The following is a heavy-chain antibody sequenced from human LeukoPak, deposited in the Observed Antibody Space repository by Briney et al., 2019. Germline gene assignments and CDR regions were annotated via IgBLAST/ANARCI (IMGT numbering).Heavy chain of an antibody. J-gene: IGHJ3*02. V-gene: IGHV3-30-3*01. D-gene: IGHD4-17*01. CDR3: ARFAGDPHAFDI. CDR2: ISYDGSNT. Sequence: GGSLRLSCAASGFTFSKHAMHWVRQAPGKGPEWVAVISYDGSNTQYTDSVKGRFTISRDNSENTLYLQIKSLRAEDTAMYYCARFAGDPHAFDIWGQGTMVTVSS. CDR1: GFTFSKHA.